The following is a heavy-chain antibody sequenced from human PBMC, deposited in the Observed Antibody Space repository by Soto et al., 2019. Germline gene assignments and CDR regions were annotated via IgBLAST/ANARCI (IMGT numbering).Heavy chain of an antibody. CDR1: EFTFNNYW. J-gene: IGHJ6*02. V-gene: IGHV3-74*01. CDR3: ARDANTVGVAGGMDV. Sequence: EVQLVESGGGLVQPGGSLRLSCAASEFTFNNYWIHWVRQAPGKGLVWVSRINSDGSSTTYADSVKGRFTISRDKAKNTLYLQMNSLRVEDTAVYYCARDANTVGVAGGMDVWGQGTTVTVSS. CDR2: INSDGSST. D-gene: IGHD1-26*01.